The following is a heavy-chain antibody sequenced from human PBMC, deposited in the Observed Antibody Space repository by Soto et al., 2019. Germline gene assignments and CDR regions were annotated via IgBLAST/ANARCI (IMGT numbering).Heavy chain of an antibody. Sequence: PSETLSLTCTVSGGSISSYYLSWIRQPPGKGLEWIGYIYYSGSTHYNPSLKSRVTISVDTSKNTLYLEIDGLRAEDTAVYYCAKDLEVVGANRWGYDSWGQGTLVTVSS. J-gene: IGHJ5*01. CDR3: AKDLEVVGANRWGYDS. CDR1: GGSISSYY. CDR2: IYYSGST. V-gene: IGHV4-59*12. D-gene: IGHD1-26*01.